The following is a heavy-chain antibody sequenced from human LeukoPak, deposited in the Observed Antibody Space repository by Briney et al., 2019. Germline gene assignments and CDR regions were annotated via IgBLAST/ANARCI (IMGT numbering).Heavy chain of an antibody. CDR3: TMMYSSTWYGY. D-gene: IGHD6-13*01. J-gene: IGHJ4*02. V-gene: IGHV4-59*08. CDR1: GGSISSYD. Sequence: SETLSLTCTVSGGSISSYDWTWIRQPPGRGLEWIGYVFYSSSTNYNPSLKSRVTISLDTSKKQFSLRLSSVTAADTAVYYCTMMYSSTWYGYWGQGTLVTVSS. CDR2: VFYSSST.